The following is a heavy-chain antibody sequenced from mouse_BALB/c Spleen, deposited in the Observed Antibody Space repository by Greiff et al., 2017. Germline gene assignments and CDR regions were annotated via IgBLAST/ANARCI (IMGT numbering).Heavy chain of an antibody. CDR2: ISSGGST. D-gene: IGHD2-3*01. J-gene: IGHJ1*01. CDR3: ARGYDGYWYFDV. V-gene: IGHV5-6-5*01. Sequence: EVQLVESGGGLVKPGGSLKLSCAASGFTFSSYAMSWVRQTPEKRLEWVASISSGGSTYYPDSVKGRFTISRDNARNILYLQMCSLRSEDTAMYYCARGYDGYWYFDVWGAGTTVTVSS. CDR1: GFTFSSYA.